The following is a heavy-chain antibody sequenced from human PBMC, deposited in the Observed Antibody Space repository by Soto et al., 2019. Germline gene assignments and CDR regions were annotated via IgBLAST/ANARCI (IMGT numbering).Heavy chain of an antibody. J-gene: IGHJ4*02. CDR2: IYYSGST. CDR1: GGSISSYY. V-gene: IGHV4-59*01. Sequence: SETLSLTCTVSGGSISSYYWSWIRQPPGKGLEWIGYIYYSGSTNYNPSRKSRVTISVDTSKNQFYLKLSSVTAADTAVYYCARDRGGDGLYFDYWGQGTLVTVSS. D-gene: IGHD2-21*01. CDR3: ARDRGGDGLYFDY.